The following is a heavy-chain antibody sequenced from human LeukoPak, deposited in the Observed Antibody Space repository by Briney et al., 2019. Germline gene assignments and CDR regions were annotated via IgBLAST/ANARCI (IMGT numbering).Heavy chain of an antibody. CDR3: ARGPHWDPHFDY. CDR2: INPNSGGT. V-gene: IGHV1-2*02. D-gene: IGHD7-27*01. J-gene: IGHJ4*02. Sequence: ASVKVSCKASGYTFTGYYMHWVRQAPGQGLEWMGWINPNSGGTNYAQKFQGRVTMTRDTSISTAYMELSGLRSDDTAVYYCARGPHWDPHFDYWGQGTLVTVSS. CDR1: GYTFTGYY.